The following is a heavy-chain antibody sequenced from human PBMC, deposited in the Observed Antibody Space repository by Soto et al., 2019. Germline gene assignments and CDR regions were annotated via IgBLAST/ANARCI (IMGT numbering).Heavy chain of an antibody. CDR2: ISSSSSTI. CDR1: GFTFSSYS. V-gene: IGHV3-48*01. CDR3: ARGAVWGNYYDSSGYSEKLDGMDV. J-gene: IGHJ6*02. D-gene: IGHD3-22*01. Sequence: GGSLRLSCAASGFTFSSYSMNWVRQAPGKGLEWVSYISSSSSTIYYADSVKGRFTISRDNAKNSLYLQMSSLKAADTAMYYCARGAVWGNYYDSSGYSEKLDGMDVWGQGTTVTVSS.